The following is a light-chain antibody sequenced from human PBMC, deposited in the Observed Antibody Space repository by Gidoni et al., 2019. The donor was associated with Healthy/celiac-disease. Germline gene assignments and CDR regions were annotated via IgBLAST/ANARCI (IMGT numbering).Light chain of an antibody. CDR2: DAS. V-gene: IGKV1-33*01. Sequence: DIQMTQSPSSLSASVGDRVTITCQASQDISNYLNWYQQKPGKAPKLLIYDASNLETGVPSRFSGSGSGTDFTFTISSLQPEVIATYYCQQYDNLPAITFGGGTKVEIK. J-gene: IGKJ4*01. CDR3: QQYDNLPAIT. CDR1: QDISNY.